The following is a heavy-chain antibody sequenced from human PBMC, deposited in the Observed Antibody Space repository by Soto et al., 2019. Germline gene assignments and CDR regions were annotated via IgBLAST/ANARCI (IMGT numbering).Heavy chain of an antibody. Sequence: SATLSLTCTVSGGSIRSGGYYWSWIRQHPGKGVEWIGYIYYSGSTYYNPYLKSRATISVDTSKNQFSLKLGSVTAADTAVYYCARVRDFWSGYYTGIGILDYGGQGTLVTVSS. V-gene: IGHV4-31*03. CDR3: ARVRDFWSGYYTGIGILDY. CDR1: GGSIRSGGYY. D-gene: IGHD3-3*01. J-gene: IGHJ4*02. CDR2: IYYSGST.